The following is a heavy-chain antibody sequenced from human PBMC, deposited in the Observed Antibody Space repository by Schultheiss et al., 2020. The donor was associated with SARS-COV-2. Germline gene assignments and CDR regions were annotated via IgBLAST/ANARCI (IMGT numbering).Heavy chain of an antibody. Sequence: GGSLRLSCAASGFTFSSYWMHWVRQAPGKGLEWVSVIYSGGSTYYADSVKGRFTISRDNSKNTLYLQMNSLRAEDTAVYYCASLALAAAGTYAFDIWGQGTMVTVSS. CDR1: GFTFSSYW. D-gene: IGHD6-13*01. CDR2: IYSGGST. V-gene: IGHV3-53*01. CDR3: ASLALAAAGTYAFDI. J-gene: IGHJ3*02.